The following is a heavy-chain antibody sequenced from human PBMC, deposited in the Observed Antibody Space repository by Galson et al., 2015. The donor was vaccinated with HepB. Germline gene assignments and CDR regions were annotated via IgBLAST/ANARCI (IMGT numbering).Heavy chain of an antibody. J-gene: IGHJ4*02. CDR1: GFTFSSYA. D-gene: IGHD3-10*01. Sequence: SLRLSCAASGFTFSSYAMHWVRQAPGKGLEWVAVISYDGSNKYYADSVKGRFTISRDNSKNTLYLQMNSLRAEDTAVYYCARGGYYGSGIPGETDYWGQGTLVTVSS. CDR2: ISYDGSNK. V-gene: IGHV3-30*04. CDR3: ARGGYYGSGIPGETDY.